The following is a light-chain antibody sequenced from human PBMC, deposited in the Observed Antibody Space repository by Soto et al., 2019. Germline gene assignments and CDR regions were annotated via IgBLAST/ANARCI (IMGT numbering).Light chain of an antibody. V-gene: IGKV1-5*01. CDR2: DAS. Sequence: MQMTQSPSTLSASVGDRVTITCLASQSISSWLAWYQQKPGKAPKLLIYDASSLESGVPSRFSGSGSGTEFTLTISSLQPDDFATYYCQQYNSYSWTFGQGTKVDI. J-gene: IGKJ1*01. CDR3: QQYNSYSWT. CDR1: QSISSW.